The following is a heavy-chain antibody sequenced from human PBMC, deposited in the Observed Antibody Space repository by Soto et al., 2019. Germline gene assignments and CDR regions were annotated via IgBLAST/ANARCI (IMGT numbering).Heavy chain of an antibody. CDR1: GYSFTSCW. Sequence: PGESLKISCKCSGYSFTSCWIGWVRQRPGKGLEWMGIIYPVDSDTRYSPSFQGQVTISADKSISTAYLQWSSLKASDTAMYYCATTSSHLPYYYYYYMDVWGKGTTVTVSS. CDR3: ATTSSHLPYYYYYYMDV. J-gene: IGHJ6*03. CDR2: IYPVDSDT. V-gene: IGHV5-51*01.